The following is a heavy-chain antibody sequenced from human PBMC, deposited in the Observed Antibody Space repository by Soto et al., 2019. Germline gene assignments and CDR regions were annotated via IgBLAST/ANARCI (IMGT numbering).Heavy chain of an antibody. CDR3: ARYLGEVYCSGGSCYPRTYYYYGMVV. CDR2: ISAYNGNT. J-gene: IGHJ6*02. D-gene: IGHD2-15*01. Sequence: GASVKVSCKASGYTFTSYGISWVRQAPGQGLDGMGWISAYNGNTNYAQKLQGRVTMTTDTSTSTAYMELRSLRSDDTAVYYCARYLGEVYCSGGSCYPRTYYYYGMVVWG. CDR1: GYTFTSYG. V-gene: IGHV1-18*01.